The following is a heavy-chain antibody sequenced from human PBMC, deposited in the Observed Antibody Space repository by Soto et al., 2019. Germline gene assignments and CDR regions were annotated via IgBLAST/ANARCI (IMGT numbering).Heavy chain of an antibody. Sequence: SETLSLTCSVSGGYISGGDYYWSWIRQPPGKGLECIGYINYSGITYYNPTLKSRLSISVDTPNKKFSLNLRSVTAADTAVYYCARLPLVLYSDNWYPSHFVYWCHGPLLTV. J-gene: IGHJ4*01. CDR1: GGYISGGDYY. CDR2: INYSGIT. V-gene: IGHV4-30-4*01. CDR3: ARLPLVLYSDNWYPSHFVY. D-gene: IGHD6-13*01.